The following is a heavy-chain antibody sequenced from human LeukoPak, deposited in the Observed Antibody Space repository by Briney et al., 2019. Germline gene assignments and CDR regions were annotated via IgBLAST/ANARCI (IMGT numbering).Heavy chain of an antibody. Sequence: ASVKVSCKTLGYTFITSSIYWVRQAPGQRLEWLGWITVASGNTRYSGNLQGRVTLTRDTSANTAYMELRNLKFEDTAVYYCVGGSLGYGGQGTLVTVSP. CDR2: ITVASGNT. J-gene: IGHJ4*02. V-gene: IGHV1-3*01. CDR3: VGGSLGY. CDR1: GYTFITSS.